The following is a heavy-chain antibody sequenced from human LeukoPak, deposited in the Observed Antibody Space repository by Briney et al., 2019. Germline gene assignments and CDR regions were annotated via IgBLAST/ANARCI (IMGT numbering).Heavy chain of an antibody. V-gene: IGHV7-4-1*02. CDR1: GYTFTDYA. J-gene: IGHJ4*02. Sequence: ASVKVSCKPSGYTFTDYAINWVRQAPGQGLEYMGCVNTNTGNPTYAQGFTGRFVFSSDSSVSTAYLQITSLKADDSAIYFCASCNDSSGYFAYWGQGTLVTVSS. CDR2: VNTNTGNP. D-gene: IGHD3-22*01. CDR3: ASCNDSSGYFAY.